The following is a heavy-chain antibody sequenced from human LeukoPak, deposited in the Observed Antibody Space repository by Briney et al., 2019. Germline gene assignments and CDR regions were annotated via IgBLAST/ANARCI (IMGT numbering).Heavy chain of an antibody. D-gene: IGHD3-22*01. CDR2: IYPGDSDT. J-gene: IGHJ1*01. CDR3: ARLRADYYDSSGFLQDFQH. Sequence: PGESLKVSCKGSGYSFTSYWIGWVRQMPGKGLEWMGIIYPGDSDTRYSPSFQGQVTISADKSISTAYLQWSSLKASDTAMYYCARLRADYYDSSGFLQDFQHWGQGTLVTVSS. V-gene: IGHV5-51*01. CDR1: GYSFTSYW.